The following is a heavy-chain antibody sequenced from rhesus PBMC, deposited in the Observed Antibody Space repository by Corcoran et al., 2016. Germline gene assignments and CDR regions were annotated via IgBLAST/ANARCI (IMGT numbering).Heavy chain of an antibody. J-gene: IGHJ3*01. CDR2: IYGSGGGT. D-gene: IGHD4-23*01. CDR3: ARDRILYSNSDAFDF. Sequence: QVQLQESGPGLVKPSETLSLTCAVSGGSISDDYYWSWIRQPPGKGLEWIGYIYGSGGGTNYNPSLKNRVTISIDTSKNQFSLKLSSVTAADTAVYYCARDRILYSNSDAFDFWGQGLRVTVSS. V-gene: IGHV4-106*01. CDR1: GGSISDDYY.